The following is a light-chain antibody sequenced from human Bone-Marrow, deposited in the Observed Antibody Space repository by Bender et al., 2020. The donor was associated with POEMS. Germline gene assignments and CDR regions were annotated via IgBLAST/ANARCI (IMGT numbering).Light chain of an antibody. V-gene: IGLV2-11*01. CDR2: DVS. J-gene: IGLJ3*02. CDR3: VAWDASLNGWV. Sequence: QSALTPPRSVSGSPGQSVTISCTGTSRDVGNYNLVSWYQQHPGKAPKLMIYDVSKRPSGVPDRFSGSKSGTSASLAITGLQSDDEASYFCVAWDASLNGWVFGGGTKLTVL. CDR1: SRDVGNYNL.